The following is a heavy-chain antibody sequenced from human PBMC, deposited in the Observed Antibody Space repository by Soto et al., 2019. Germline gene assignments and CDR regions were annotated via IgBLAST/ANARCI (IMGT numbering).Heavy chain of an antibody. D-gene: IGHD6-19*01. J-gene: IGHJ4*02. CDR3: ARRSSGWYFDY. Sequence: EVQLLESGGGLVQPGGSLRLSCAASGFTFSSYAMNWVRQAPGKGLEWVSVISGSGGSTYYADSVKGRFTISRDNSKNTLYLQMNSLRAEDTVVYYGARRSSGWYFDYWGQGTLVTVSS. CDR2: ISGSGGST. CDR1: GFTFSSYA. V-gene: IGHV3-23*01.